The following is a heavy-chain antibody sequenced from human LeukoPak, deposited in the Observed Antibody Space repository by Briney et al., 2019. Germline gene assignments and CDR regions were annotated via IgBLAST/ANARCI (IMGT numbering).Heavy chain of an antibody. D-gene: IGHD6-25*01. CDR3: ARLSAPPTANFDS. CDR1: GGSISSGDYY. Sequence: SETLSLTCTVTGGSISSGDYYWSWIRQPPGKGLEWIASIYSGGMTFYNPSLKSRLTISADTSRNHFSLRLTSVTAADTALYFCARLSAPPTANFDSWARDPWSPSPQ. J-gene: IGHJ4*02. V-gene: IGHV4-39*02. CDR2: IYSGGMT.